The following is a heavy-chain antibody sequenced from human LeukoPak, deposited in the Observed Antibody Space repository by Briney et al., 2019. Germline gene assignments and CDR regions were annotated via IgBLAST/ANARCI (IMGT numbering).Heavy chain of an antibody. D-gene: IGHD3-22*01. Sequence: GESLKISFKGSGYSFTSYWIGWVGQLPGKGWEWMGIIYPGESDPRYHPSFQGQFPISADKSISTAYLQWSSLKASDTAMYYCARHLGQDYYDSSGYTDNWFDPWGQGTLVTVPS. CDR3: ARHLGQDYYDSSGYTDNWFDP. J-gene: IGHJ5*02. CDR1: GYSFTSYW. CDR2: IYPGESDP. V-gene: IGHV5-51*01.